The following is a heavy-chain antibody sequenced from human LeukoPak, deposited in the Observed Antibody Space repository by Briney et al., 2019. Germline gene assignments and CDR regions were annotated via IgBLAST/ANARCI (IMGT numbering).Heavy chain of an antibody. V-gene: IGHV4-39*07. CDR3: ASSLEMGAYYFDY. CDR1: GGSISSSSYY. CDR2: IYYSGST. Sequence: SETLSLTCTVSGGSISSSSYYWGWIRQPPGKGLEWIGCIYYSGSTYYNPSLKSRVTISVDPSKNQFSLKLSSVTAADTAVYYCASSLEMGAYYFDYWGQGTLVTVSS. D-gene: IGHD5-24*01. J-gene: IGHJ4*02.